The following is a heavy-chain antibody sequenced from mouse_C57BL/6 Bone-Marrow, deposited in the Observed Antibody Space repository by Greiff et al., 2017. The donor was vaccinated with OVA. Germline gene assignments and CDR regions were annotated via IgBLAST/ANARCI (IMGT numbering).Heavy chain of an antibody. V-gene: IGHV1-52*01. Sequence: VQLQQPGAELVRPGSSVKLSCKASGYTFTSYWMHWVKQRPIQGLEWIGNIDPSDSETHYNQKFKDKATLTVDKSSSTAYMQLSSLTSEDSAVYYCARNYYGSRVSFAYWGQGTLVTVSA. J-gene: IGHJ3*01. CDR1: GYTFTSYW. CDR2: IDPSDSET. D-gene: IGHD1-1*01. CDR3: ARNYYGSRVSFAY.